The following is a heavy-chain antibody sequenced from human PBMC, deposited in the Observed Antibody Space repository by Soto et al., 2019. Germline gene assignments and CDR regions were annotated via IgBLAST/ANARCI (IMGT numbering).Heavy chain of an antibody. CDR3: ARGKGIVVVPADWFDP. J-gene: IGHJ5*02. CDR1: GYTFTSYA. V-gene: IGHV1-3*01. D-gene: IGHD2-2*01. Sequence: ASVKVSCKASGYTFTSYAMHWVRQAPGQSLEWMGWINAGNGNTKYSQKFQGRVTITRDTSASTAYMELSSLRSEDTAVYYCARGKGIVVVPADWFDPWGQGTLVTVSS. CDR2: INAGNGNT.